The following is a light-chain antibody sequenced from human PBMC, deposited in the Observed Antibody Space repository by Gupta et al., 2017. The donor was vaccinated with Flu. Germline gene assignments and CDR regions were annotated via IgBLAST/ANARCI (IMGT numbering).Light chain of an antibody. CDR1: DIESKS. J-gene: IGLJ2*01. V-gene: IGLV3-21*03. CDR2: DDS. Sequence: KTARITCGGDDIESKSVHWCQQKSVQAPVLFVYDDSDRPSGIPERFSGSNSGNTATLTINRVEAGDEADYYCQVWDTSIDHVVFGGGTKLTVL. CDR3: QVWDTSIDHVV.